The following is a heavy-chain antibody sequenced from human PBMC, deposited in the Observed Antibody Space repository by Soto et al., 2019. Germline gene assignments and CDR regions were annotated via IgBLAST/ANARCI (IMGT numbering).Heavy chain of an antibody. CDR3: VRDMR. CDR2: INSDGTTT. V-gene: IGHV3-74*01. CDR1: GFTFNNFW. J-gene: IGHJ4*02. Sequence: EVQLVESGGGLVQPGGSLRLSCAASGFTFNNFWMYWVRQTPEKGLVWVSGINSDGTTTIYADSVKGRFTISRDNAKNTLYLQMNSLTVEDPAMYYCVRDMRWGQGTLVTVSS.